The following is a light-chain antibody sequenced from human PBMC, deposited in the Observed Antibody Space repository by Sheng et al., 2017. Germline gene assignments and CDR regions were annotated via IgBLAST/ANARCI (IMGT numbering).Light chain of an antibody. Sequence: TVLTQSPGTLSLSPGEGAALSCWASQSVSSSYLAWYQQKPGQAPRLLIYSASTRATGIPDRFSGSGSGTDFTLTISRLEPEDSAVYYCQQYGNSPQTFGQGTKLEIK. CDR2: SAS. V-gene: IGKV3-20*01. CDR1: QSVSSSY. CDR3: QQYGNSPQT. J-gene: IGKJ2*01.